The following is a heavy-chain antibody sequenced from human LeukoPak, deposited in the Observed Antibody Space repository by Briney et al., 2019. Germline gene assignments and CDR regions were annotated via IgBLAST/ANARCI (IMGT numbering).Heavy chain of an antibody. Sequence: ASVKVSCKASGYTFTSYGISWVRQALGQGLEWMGWISAYNGNTNYAQKLQGRVTMTTDTSTSTAYMELRGLRSDDTAVYYCARDGTRYCSGGSCCYFDYWGQGTLVTVSS. CDR1: GYTFTSYG. CDR2: ISAYNGNT. J-gene: IGHJ4*02. D-gene: IGHD2-15*01. CDR3: ARDGTRYCSGGSCCYFDY. V-gene: IGHV1-18*01.